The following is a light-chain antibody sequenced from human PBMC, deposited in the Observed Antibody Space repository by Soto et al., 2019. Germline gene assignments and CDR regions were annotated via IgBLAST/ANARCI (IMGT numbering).Light chain of an antibody. J-gene: IGKJ1*01. Sequence: DIQMTQSPSTLSASVGDRVTITCRASQTISSSLAWYQQKPGNAPKLLIYKASSLEGGVPPRFSGSGSGTEFTLTISSLQPDDFATYYCQQHSSYSPTVGLGTKVEIK. CDR2: KAS. CDR3: QQHSSYSPT. V-gene: IGKV1-5*03. CDR1: QTISSS.